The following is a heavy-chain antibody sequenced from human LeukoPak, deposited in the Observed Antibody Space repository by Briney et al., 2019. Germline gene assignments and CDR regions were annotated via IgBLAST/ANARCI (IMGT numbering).Heavy chain of an antibody. CDR2: ISGSSGST. D-gene: IGHD1-26*01. V-gene: IGHV3-23*01. CDR3: AKRVDSGSYSFDY. CDR1: GFTFSSYA. J-gene: IGHJ4*02. Sequence: QPGGSLRFSCSASGFTFSSYARSRVRQAPGRGLEGVSGISGSSGSTYYADSVKVRFTIATDNSKIALYLQMNSLRAEDTAVYYCAKRVDSGSYSFDYWGQGTLVTVSS.